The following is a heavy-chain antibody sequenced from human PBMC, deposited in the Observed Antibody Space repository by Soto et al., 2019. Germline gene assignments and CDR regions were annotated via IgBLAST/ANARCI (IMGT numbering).Heavy chain of an antibody. D-gene: IGHD3-3*01. CDR3: ARDASYYSLWRGYYPSRNGMDV. Sequence: GGSPRLSCAASGFTFSSFGMHWVRQAPGKGLEWVSLIWYDGSKKSYGDSVKGRFTISRDNSRNTVYLQMNSLRADDTAVYYCARDASYYSLWRGYYPSRNGMDVWGQGTTVTVPS. J-gene: IGHJ6*02. CDR2: IWYDGSKK. CDR1: GFTFSSFG. V-gene: IGHV3-33*01.